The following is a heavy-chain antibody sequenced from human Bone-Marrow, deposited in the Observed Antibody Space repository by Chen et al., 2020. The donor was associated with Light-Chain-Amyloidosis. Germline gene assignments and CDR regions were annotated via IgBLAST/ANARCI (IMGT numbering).Heavy chain of an antibody. CDR3: AKDISYDDILPGYPADAFDI. J-gene: IGHJ3*02. CDR1: GFAISSYA. D-gene: IGHD3-9*01. CDR2: VSGSGGSR. V-gene: IGHV3-23*04. Sequence: EVKVVESGGGMLQRGGCLRLACAGSGFAISSYAMSWVRQATGKGLEWVLTVSGSGGSRYYGDSVKCRLTISRDNSKNALFLQMNSLRAEDTAVYYCAKDISYDDILPGYPADAFDIWGQGTMVTVSS.